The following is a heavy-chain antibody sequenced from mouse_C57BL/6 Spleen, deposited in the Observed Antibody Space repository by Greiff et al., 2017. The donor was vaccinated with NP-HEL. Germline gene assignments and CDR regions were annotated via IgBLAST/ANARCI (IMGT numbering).Heavy chain of an antibody. D-gene: IGHD2-2*01. CDR1: GYTFTSYW. V-gene: IGHV1-55*01. CDR2: IYPGSGST. J-gene: IGHJ4*01. CDR3: AREGYGYDWYAMDY. Sequence: VQLKQPGAELVKPGASVKMSCKASGYTFTSYWITWVKQRPGQGLEWIGDIYPGSGSTNYNEKFKSKATLTVDTSSSTAYMQLSSLTSEDSAVYYCAREGYGYDWYAMDYWGQGTSVTVSS.